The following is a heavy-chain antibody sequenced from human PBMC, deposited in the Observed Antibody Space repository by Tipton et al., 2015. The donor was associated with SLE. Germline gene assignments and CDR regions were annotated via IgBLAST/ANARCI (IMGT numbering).Heavy chain of an antibody. Sequence: TLSLTCTVSGGSISSYYWSWIRQPAGKGLEWIGYTYYSGSTNYNPSLKSRVTISVDTSKNQFSLKLSSVTAADTAVYYCARGPMGILDYWGQGTLVTVSS. CDR1: GGSISSYY. CDR2: TYYSGST. V-gene: IGHV4-59*01. D-gene: IGHD7-27*01. CDR3: ARGPMGILDY. J-gene: IGHJ4*02.